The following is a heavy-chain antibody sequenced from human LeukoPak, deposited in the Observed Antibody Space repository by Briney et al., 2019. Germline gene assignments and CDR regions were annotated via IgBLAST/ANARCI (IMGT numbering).Heavy chain of an antibody. V-gene: IGHV3-7*01. J-gene: IGHJ4*02. CDR1: GFTFSGYW. D-gene: IGHD6-13*01. Sequence: GGSPRLSCAASGFTFSGYWMSWVRQAPGKGLEWVANIKQDGSEKYYVDSVKGRFTISRDNAKNSLYLQMNSLRAEDTAVYYCARGRSYSSSWVDYWGQGTLVTVSS. CDR2: IKQDGSEK. CDR3: ARGRSYSSSWVDY.